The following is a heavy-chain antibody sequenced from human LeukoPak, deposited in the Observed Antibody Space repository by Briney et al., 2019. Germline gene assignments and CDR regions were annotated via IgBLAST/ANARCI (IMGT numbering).Heavy chain of an antibody. CDR2: ISGSGGST. J-gene: IGHJ4*02. CDR3: ARAVAGRSPN. V-gene: IGHV3-23*01. CDR1: GFTFSSYG. D-gene: IGHD6-19*01. Sequence: GGSLRLSCAASGFTFSSYGMSWVRQAPGKGLEWVSGISGSGGSTYYADSVKGRFTISRDNSKNTLYLQMNSLRAEDTAVYYCARAVAGRSPNWGQGTLVTVSS.